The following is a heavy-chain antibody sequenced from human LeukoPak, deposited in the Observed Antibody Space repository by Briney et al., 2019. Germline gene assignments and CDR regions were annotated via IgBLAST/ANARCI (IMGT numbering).Heavy chain of an antibody. CDR1: GFTFSSYA. CDR3: ARAKLTTSWPICGY. V-gene: IGHV3-30*04. Sequence: SGGSLRLSCAASGFTFSSYAMHWVRQAPGKGLEWVAVISYDGSKKYYPDSVKGRFTISRDNSKNTLYLQMNSLRAEDTAVYYCARAKLTTSWPICGYWGQGTLVAVSS. D-gene: IGHD2-2*01. CDR2: ISYDGSKK. J-gene: IGHJ4*02.